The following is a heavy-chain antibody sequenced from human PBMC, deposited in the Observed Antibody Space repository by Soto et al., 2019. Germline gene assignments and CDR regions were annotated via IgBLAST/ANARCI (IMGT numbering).Heavy chain of an antibody. V-gene: IGHV4-31*03. CDR2: IYYSGST. J-gene: IGHJ6*01. CDR1: GGCISSGVYY. Sequence: PSEILCITCIFSGGCISSGVYYWSWIRQHPGKGLEWIGYIYYSGSTYYNRSLKSRVTISVDTPKNQFSLKLSSVTAADTAVYYCARDAAYRYGMDVWGQGTTVTVSS. CDR3: ARDAAYRYGMDV. D-gene: IGHD2-2*02.